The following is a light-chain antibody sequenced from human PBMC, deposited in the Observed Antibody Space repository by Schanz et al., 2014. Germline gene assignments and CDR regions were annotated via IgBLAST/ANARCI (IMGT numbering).Light chain of an antibody. V-gene: IGKV3-15*01. CDR1: QSVSSN. CDR3: QQYGSSPLWT. J-gene: IGKJ1*01. Sequence: EIVMTQSPATLSVSPGERATLSCRASQSVSSNLAWYQQKPGQAPRLLIYGASTRATGIPARFSGSGSGTDFTLTISRLEPEDFAVYYCQQYGSSPLWTFGQGTKVEIK. CDR2: GAS.